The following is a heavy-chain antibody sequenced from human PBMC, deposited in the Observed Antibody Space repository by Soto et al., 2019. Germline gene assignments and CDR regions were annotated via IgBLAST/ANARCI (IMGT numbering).Heavy chain of an antibody. CDR1: GFTFTRYS. Sequence: GGSLRLSCAASGFTFTRYSMNWVRQAPGKGLEWVSSISSTTNYIYYGDSMKGRFTISRDNAKNSLYLEMNSLRAEDTAVYYCARESEDLTSNFDYWGQGTLITVSS. CDR3: ARESEDLTSNFDY. CDR2: ISSTTNYI. V-gene: IGHV3-21*06. J-gene: IGHJ4*02.